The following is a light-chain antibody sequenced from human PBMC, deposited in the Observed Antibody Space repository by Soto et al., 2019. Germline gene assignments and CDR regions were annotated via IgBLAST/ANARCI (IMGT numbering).Light chain of an antibody. CDR2: GAS. Sequence: DIPMTQSPSSVSASVGDRVIITCRASQGVSRWFAWYQQKPGQAPKLLIYGASTLHTGVPSRFSGSGSGTDFTLTITSLQAEDFATYYCQQTNSFPFNFGPGTKVDI. J-gene: IGKJ3*01. V-gene: IGKV1-12*01. CDR1: QGVSRW. CDR3: QQTNSFPFN.